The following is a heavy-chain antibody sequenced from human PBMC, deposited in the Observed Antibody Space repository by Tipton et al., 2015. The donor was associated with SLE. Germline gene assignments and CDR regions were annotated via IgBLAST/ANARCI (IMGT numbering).Heavy chain of an antibody. CDR2: ISGSGGST. Sequence: SGAEVKKPGSSVKVSCKASGGTFSSYAMSWVRQAPGKGLEWVSAISGSGGSTYYADSVKGRFTISRDNSKNTLYLQMNSLRAEDPAVYYCGTTSSAYGMDVWGQGTTVSVSS. CDR1: GGTFSSYA. V-gene: IGHV3-23*01. CDR3: GTTSSAYGMDV. D-gene: IGHD3-22*01. J-gene: IGHJ6*02.